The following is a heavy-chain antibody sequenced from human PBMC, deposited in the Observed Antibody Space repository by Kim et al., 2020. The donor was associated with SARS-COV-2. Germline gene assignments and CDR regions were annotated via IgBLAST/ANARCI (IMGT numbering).Heavy chain of an antibody. CDR2: ISSSSSYI. D-gene: IGHD6-19*01. J-gene: IGHJ4*02. Sequence: GGSLRLSCAASGFTFSSYSMNWVRQPPGKGLEWVSSISSSSSYIYYADSEKGRFTISRDNAKNSLYLQMNSLRAEDTAVYYCARAHLLGYSSGLSWYYFDYWGQGTLVTVSS. CDR1: GFTFSSYS. V-gene: IGHV3-21*01. CDR3: ARAHLLGYSSGLSWYYFDY.